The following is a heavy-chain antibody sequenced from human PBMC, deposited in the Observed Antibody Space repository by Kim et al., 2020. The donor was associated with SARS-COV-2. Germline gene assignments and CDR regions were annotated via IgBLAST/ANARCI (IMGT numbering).Heavy chain of an antibody. D-gene: IGHD6-13*01. CDR1: GFTFSNYA. CDR2: ITTADAT. V-gene: IGHV3-23*01. CDR3: AKPPGGAAGNRVFDY. Sequence: GGSLRLSCAASGFTFSNYAMSWVRQAPGKGLEWVSVITTADATYYTDSVKGRFTISRDNSRNTLNLQMNSLRVEDTAVYYCAKPPGGAAGNRVFDYWGQGTLVTVSS. J-gene: IGHJ4*02.